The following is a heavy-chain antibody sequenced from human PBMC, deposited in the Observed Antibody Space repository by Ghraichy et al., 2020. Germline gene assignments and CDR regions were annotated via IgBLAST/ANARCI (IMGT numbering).Heavy chain of an antibody. CDR3: ARHCSYKNYFDY. J-gene: IGHJ4*02. D-gene: IGHD3-10*01. Sequence: SETLSLTCTVSGGSISTYYWSWIRQPPWKGLEWIGYVYYTGSTNYNPSFKSRVTISVDTSKNQFSLTLSSVSAADTAVYYCARHCSYKNYFDYWGQGTLVTVSS. CDR2: VYYTGST. V-gene: IGHV4-59*08. CDR1: GGSISTYY.